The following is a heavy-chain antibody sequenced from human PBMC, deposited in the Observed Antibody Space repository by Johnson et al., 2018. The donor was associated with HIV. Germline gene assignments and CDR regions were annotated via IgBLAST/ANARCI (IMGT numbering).Heavy chain of an antibody. V-gene: IGHV3-13*01. J-gene: IGHJ3*02. CDR3: ARSIGKYAFDI. Sequence: VQLVESGGGLVQPGGSLRLSCAASGFTFSSYDMHWVRQATGKGLEWVSAIGTAGDTYYPGSVKGRFTISRENAKNSLYLQMNSRRAGDTAVYYCARSIGKYAFDIWGQGTMVTVSS. D-gene: IGHD3-10*01. CDR1: GFTFSSYD. CDR2: IGTAGDT.